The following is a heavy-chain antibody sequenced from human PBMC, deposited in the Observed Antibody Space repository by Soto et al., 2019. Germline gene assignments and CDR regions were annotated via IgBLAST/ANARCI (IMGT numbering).Heavy chain of an antibody. CDR1: GGTCSSYA. J-gene: IGHJ4*02. D-gene: IGHD2-2*01. V-gene: IGHV1-69*13. CDR3: ARRTEYCSSTSCYFDY. CDR2: IIPIFGTA. Sequence: GASVKVSCKASGGTCSSYAISWVLQAPGQGLEWMGGIIPIFGTANYAQKFQGRVTITADESTSTAYMELSSLRSEDTAVYYCARRTEYCSSTSCYFDYWGQGTLVTVSS.